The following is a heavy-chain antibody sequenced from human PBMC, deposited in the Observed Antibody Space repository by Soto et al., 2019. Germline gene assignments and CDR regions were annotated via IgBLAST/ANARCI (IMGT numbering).Heavy chain of an antibody. V-gene: IGHV3-30*03. Sequence: GGSLRLSCAASGFTFSSYGMHWVRQAPGKGLEWVAVISYDGSNKYYADSVKGRFTISRDNSKNTLYLQMNSLRAEDTAVYYCAYSSSFDAFDIWGQGTMVTVSS. D-gene: IGHD6-13*01. CDR2: ISYDGSNK. J-gene: IGHJ3*02. CDR1: GFTFSSYG. CDR3: AYSSSFDAFDI.